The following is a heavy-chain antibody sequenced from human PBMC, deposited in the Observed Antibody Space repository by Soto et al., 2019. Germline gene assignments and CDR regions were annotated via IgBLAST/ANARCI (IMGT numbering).Heavy chain of an antibody. CDR2: IYYSGST. CDR3: ARYGRSSGYYFFDY. CDR1: GGSISSGDYY. Sequence: KTSETLSLTCTVSGGSISSGDYYWSWIRQPPGKGLEWIGYIYYSGSTYYNPSLKSRVTISVDTSKNQFSLKLSSVTAADTAVYYCARYGRSSGYYFFDYWGQGTLVTVSS. J-gene: IGHJ4*02. D-gene: IGHD3-22*01. V-gene: IGHV4-30-4*01.